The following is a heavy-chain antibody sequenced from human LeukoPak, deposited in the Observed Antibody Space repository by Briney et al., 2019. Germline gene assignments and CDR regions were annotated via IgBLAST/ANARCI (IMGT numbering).Heavy chain of an antibody. D-gene: IGHD5-12*01. Sequence: SETLSLTCTVSGGSISSGSYYWTWLRQPAGKGLEWIGRIYPSGNTMYNPSLTSRVTISVDTSKNQFSPKLSSVTAPDTAVYYCVRVFGGSDFNYYYYYMDVWGKGTTVTISS. CDR2: IYPSGNT. CDR3: VRVFGGSDFNYYYYYMDV. J-gene: IGHJ6*03. CDR1: GGSISSGSYY. V-gene: IGHV4-61*02.